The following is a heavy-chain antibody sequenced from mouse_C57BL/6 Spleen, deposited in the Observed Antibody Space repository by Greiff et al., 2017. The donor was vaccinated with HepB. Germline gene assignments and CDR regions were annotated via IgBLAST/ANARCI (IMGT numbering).Heavy chain of an antibody. CDR1: GYTFTSYW. D-gene: IGHD2-3*01. CDR2: IHPNSGST. V-gene: IGHV1-64*01. CDR3: ARGDGYYFSWFAY. J-gene: IGHJ3*01. Sequence: QVQLQQSGAELVKPGASVKLSCKASGYTFTSYWMHWVKQRPRQGLEWIGMIHPNSGSTNYNEKFKSKATLTVDKSSSTAYMQLSSMTSEDSAVYYCARGDGYYFSWFAYWGQGTLVTVSA.